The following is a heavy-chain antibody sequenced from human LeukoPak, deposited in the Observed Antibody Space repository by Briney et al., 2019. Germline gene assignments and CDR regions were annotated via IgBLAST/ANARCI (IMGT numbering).Heavy chain of an antibody. CDR3: ARATYDSSGPFDY. D-gene: IGHD3-22*01. Sequence: SQTLSLTCTVSGGSISSGDYYWSWIRQPPGKGLEWIGYIYYSGSTYYNPSLKSRVTISVDTSKNQFSLKLSSVTAADTAVYYCARATYDSSGPFDYWGQGTLVTVSS. J-gene: IGHJ4*02. CDR1: GGSISSGDYY. V-gene: IGHV4-30-4*01. CDR2: IYYSGST.